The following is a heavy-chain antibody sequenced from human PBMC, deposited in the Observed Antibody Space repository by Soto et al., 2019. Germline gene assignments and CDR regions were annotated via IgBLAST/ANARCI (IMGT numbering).Heavy chain of an antibody. CDR2: INHSGSS. V-gene: IGHV4-34*01. Sequence: SETLSPTCAVHGGSFSGFYWTWIRQPPGKGLEWIGEINHSGSSNYNPPLKSRVTMSLDTSRNQFSLSLNSVTAADTAVYYCARMAGPWYFDLWGRGTLVTVSS. J-gene: IGHJ2*01. CDR1: GGSFSGFY. CDR3: ARMAGPWYFDL.